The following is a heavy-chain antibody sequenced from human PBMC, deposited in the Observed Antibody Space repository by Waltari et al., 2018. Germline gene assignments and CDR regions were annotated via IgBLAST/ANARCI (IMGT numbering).Heavy chain of an antibody. Sequence: QVQLVQSGAEVKKPGASVKVSCKASGYTFTGDYMHWVRPAPGQGLEWMGWINPNSGGTNYAQKFQGRVTMTRDTSISTAYMELSRLRSDDTAVYYCARDGSRAEWELLAPFDYWGQGTLVTVSS. CDR1: GYTFTGDY. CDR3: ARDGSRAEWELLAPFDY. V-gene: IGHV1-2*02. D-gene: IGHD1-26*01. CDR2: INPNSGGT. J-gene: IGHJ4*02.